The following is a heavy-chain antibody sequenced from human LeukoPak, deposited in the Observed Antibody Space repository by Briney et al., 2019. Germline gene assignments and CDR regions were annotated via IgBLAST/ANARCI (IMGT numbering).Heavy chain of an antibody. D-gene: IGHD6-6*01. V-gene: IGHV3-7*01. J-gene: IGHJ5*02. CDR3: ATEERSIPT. CDR1: GFTFSSYW. Sequence: GGALRLSCAASGFTFSSYWMSWVRQAPGKGREGVANIKQDGSEKYYVDSVKGRFTISRDNAKNSLYLQMNSLRAEDTAVYYCATEERSIPTWGQGTLVTVSS. CDR2: IKQDGSEK.